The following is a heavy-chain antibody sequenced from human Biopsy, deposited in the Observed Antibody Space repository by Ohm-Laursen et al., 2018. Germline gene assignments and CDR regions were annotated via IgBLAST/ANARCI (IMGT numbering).Heavy chain of an antibody. CDR3: TLEGAGFDN. CDR1: GLTFSASA. CDR2: IRSKAKSYAT. J-gene: IGHJ4*02. Sequence: GSLRLSCAASGLTFSASAAHWVRQASGKGLGWVGSIRSKAKSYATEYAASVTGRFTISRDDSKNTTYLQMNSLKTEDAAVYYCTLEGAGFDNWGQGTLVTVSS. D-gene: IGHD3-10*01. V-gene: IGHV3-73*01.